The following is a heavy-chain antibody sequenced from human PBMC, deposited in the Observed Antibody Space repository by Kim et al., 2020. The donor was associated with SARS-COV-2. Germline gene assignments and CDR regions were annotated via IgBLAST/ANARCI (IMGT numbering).Heavy chain of an antibody. CDR2: IRNKADNSAT. V-gene: IGHV3-73*01. J-gene: IGHJ4*02. CDR3: TGQSQSAHDY. Sequence: GGSLRLSCAASGFTFSDSHMHWVRQASGKGLEWVGHIRNKADNSATAYAASVQGRFTISRDDSKNTAYLQMDSLKTDDTAVYYCTGQSQSAHDYWAQGTLVTVSS. CDR1: GFTFSDSH.